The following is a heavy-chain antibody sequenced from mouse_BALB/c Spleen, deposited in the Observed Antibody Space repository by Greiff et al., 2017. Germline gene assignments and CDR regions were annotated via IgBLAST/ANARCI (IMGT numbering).Heavy chain of an antibody. Sequence: EVMLVESGGGLVQPGGSLRLSCATSGFTFTDYYMSWVRQPPGKALEWLGFIRNKANGYTTEYSASVKGRFTISRDNSQSILYLQMNTLRAEDSATYYCARENDGYYRFAYWGQGTLVTVSA. D-gene: IGHD2-3*01. CDR1: GFTFTDYY. CDR2: IRNKANGYTT. CDR3: ARENDGYYRFAY. V-gene: IGHV7-3*02. J-gene: IGHJ3*01.